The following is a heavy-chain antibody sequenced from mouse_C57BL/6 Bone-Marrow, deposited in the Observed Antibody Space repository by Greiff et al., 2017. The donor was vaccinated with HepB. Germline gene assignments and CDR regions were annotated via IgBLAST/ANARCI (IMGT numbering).Heavy chain of an antibody. J-gene: IGHJ3*01. CDR2: ISSGSSTI. D-gene: IGHD2-5*01. V-gene: IGHV5-17*01. Sequence: EVKLVESGGGLVKPGGSLKLSCAASGFTFSDYGMHWVRQAPEKGLEWVAYISSGSSTIYYADTVKGRFTISRDNAKNTLFLQMTSLRSEDTAMYYCASPAYYSKAWFAYWGQGTLVTVSA. CDR1: GFTFSDYG. CDR3: ASPAYYSKAWFAY.